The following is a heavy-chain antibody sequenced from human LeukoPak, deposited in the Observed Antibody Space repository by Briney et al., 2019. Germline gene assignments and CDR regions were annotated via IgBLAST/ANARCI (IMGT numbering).Heavy chain of an antibody. CDR2: ISSSSRSI. CDR1: GFTFSSYS. J-gene: IGHJ4*02. CDR3: ARGPYSSSWLDY. D-gene: IGHD6-13*01. V-gene: IGHV3-48*02. Sequence: PGGSLRLSCAASGFTFSSYSMNWVRQAPGKGLEWVSYISSSSRSIYYADSVKGRFTISRDNANNSLSLQMNSLRDEDTAVYYCARGPYSSSWLDYWGQGTLVNVSS.